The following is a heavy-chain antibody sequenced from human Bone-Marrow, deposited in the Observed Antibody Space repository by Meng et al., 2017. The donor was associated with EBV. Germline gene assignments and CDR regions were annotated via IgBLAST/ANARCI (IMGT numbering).Heavy chain of an antibody. CDR1: GYTFTSYG. CDR3: ARVVVSGSFTHFDY. CDR2: ISAYNGNT. J-gene: IGHJ4*02. Sequence: QVPLVQSGAGVKKPGATVKVFFKASGYTFTSYGISWVRQAPGQGLEWMGWISAYNGNTNYAQKLQGRVTMTTDTSTSTAYMELRSLRSDDTAVYYCARVVVSGSFTHFDYWGQGTLVTVSS. D-gene: IGHD1-26*01. V-gene: IGHV1-18*01.